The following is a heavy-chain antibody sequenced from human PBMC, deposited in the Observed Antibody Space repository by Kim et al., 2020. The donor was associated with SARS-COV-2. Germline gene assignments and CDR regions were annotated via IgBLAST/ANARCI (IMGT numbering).Heavy chain of an antibody. J-gene: IGHJ6*03. CDR2: INHSGST. Sequence: SETLSLTCAVYGGSFSGYYWSWIRQPPGKGLEWIGEINHSGSTNYNPSLKSRVTISVDTSKNQFSLKLSSVTAADTAVYYCARGGGYSSPTLKYYYYYYMDVWGKGTTVTVSS. CDR3: ARGGGYSSPTLKYYYYYYMDV. V-gene: IGHV4-34*01. D-gene: IGHD4-4*01. CDR1: GGSFSGYY.